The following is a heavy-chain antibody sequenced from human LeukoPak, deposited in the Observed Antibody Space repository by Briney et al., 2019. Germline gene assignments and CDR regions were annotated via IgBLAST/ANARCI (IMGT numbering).Heavy chain of an antibody. CDR3: ARDVTYYGGDWFDP. V-gene: IGHV3-48*04. CDR2: ISSATSTI. J-gene: IGHJ5*02. Sequence: GSLRLSCAASGFTFSSTGMNWVRQAPGKGLEWVSYISSATSTIYYADSVKGRFTISRDNAKNSLYLQMNSLRAEDTAVYYCARDVTYYGGDWFDPWGQGTLVTVSS. CDR1: GFTFSSTG. D-gene: IGHD4-23*01.